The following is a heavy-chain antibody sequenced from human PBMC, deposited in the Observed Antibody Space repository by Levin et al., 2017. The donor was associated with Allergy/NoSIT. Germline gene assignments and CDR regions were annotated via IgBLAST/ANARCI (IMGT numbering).Heavy chain of an antibody. V-gene: IGHV3-74*01. CDR3: ARGLRGPDY. J-gene: IGHJ4*02. CDR1: GFTFSNYW. Sequence: GGSLRLSCAVSGFTFSNYWMHWVRQAPGKGLVWVSRINNDGSDTIYADSVEGRFTISRDNAKNTLYLQVNSLRAEDTAVYYCARGLRGPDYWGQGTLVTVSS. D-gene: IGHD5-12*01. CDR2: INNDGSDT.